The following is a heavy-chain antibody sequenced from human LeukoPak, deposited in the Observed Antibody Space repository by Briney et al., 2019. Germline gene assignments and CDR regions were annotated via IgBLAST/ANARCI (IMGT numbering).Heavy chain of an antibody. CDR2: IWYDGSNK. J-gene: IGHJ4*02. CDR3: AKDKSYSSGYSDY. V-gene: IGHV3-33*06. Sequence: PGRSLRLSCATSGFTFISYGMHWIRQAPGKGLEWVAVIWYDGSNKYYADSVKGRFTISRDNSKNTLYQQMNSLRAEDTAVYYCAKDKSYSSGYSDYWGQGTLVTVSS. CDR1: GFTFISYG. D-gene: IGHD3-22*01.